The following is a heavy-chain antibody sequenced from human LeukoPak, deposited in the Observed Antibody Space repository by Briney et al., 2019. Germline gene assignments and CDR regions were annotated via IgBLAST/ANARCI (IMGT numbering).Heavy chain of an antibody. CDR2: IWYDGSNK. D-gene: IGHD6-19*01. V-gene: IGHV3-33*01. Sequence: GRSLRLSCAASGFTFSSYGMHGVREAPGKGLEGVAVIWYDGSNKYYADSVKAGFTISRDNSKNTLYLQMNSLRAEDTAVYYCATSYSSGSRRGFDPWGQGTLVTVSS. CDR3: ATSYSSGSRRGFDP. CDR1: GFTFSSYG. J-gene: IGHJ5*02.